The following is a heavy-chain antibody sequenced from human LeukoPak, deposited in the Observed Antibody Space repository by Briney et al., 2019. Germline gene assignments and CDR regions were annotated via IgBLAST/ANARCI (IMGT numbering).Heavy chain of an antibody. CDR2: IYYSGST. V-gene: IGHV4-59*01. CDR1: GGSISSYY. D-gene: IGHD5-18*01. Sequence: SETLSLTCTVSGGSISSYYWSWIRQPPGKGLEWIGYIYYSGSTNYNPSLKSRVTISVDTSKNQFSLKLSSVTAADTAVYYCARDGGERGYSYGYDYWGQGALVTVSS. J-gene: IGHJ4*02. CDR3: ARDGGERGYSYGYDY.